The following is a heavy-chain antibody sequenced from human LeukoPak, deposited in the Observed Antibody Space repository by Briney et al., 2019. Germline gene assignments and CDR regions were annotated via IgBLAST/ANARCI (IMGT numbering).Heavy chain of an antibody. Sequence: AETLSLTCSVSGMSITSRHYWGWIRQPPGKGLEWIGSTSHSDSPYYNPSLESRVTISLDTSRNQFSLKLTSVTAADTAVYYCARVYDFWSGYFYYYYMDVWGKGTTVTVSS. CDR3: ARVYDFWSGYFYYYYMDV. V-gene: IGHV4-38-2*02. D-gene: IGHD3-3*01. J-gene: IGHJ6*03. CDR1: GMSITSRHY. CDR2: TSHSDSP.